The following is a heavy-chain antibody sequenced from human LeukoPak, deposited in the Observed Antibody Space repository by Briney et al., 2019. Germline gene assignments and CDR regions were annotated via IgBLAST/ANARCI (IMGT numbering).Heavy chain of an antibody. CDR2: IYYSGNT. V-gene: IGHV4-39*01. D-gene: IGHD3/OR15-3a*01. CDR1: GGSISSSSYY. CDR3: ARQTGSGLFILP. Sequence: SETLSLTCAVSGGSISSSSYYWGWIRQPPGKGLEWIGSIYYSGNTYYNASLKSQVSISIDTSKNQFSLRLTSVTAADTAVYYCARQTGSGLFILPGGQGTLVTVSS. J-gene: IGHJ4*02.